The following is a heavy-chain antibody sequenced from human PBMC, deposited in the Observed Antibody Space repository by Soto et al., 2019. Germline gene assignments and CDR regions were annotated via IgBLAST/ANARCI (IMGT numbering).Heavy chain of an antibody. CDR2: IIPILGIA. D-gene: IGHD2-15*01. CDR1: GGTFSSYT. CDR3: ASVGYCSGGSCYSSGGFDAFDI. J-gene: IGHJ3*02. Sequence: QVQLVQSGAEVKKPGSSVKVSCKASGGTFSSYTISWVRQAPGQGLEWMGRIIPILGIANYAQKFQGRVTITADKSTSTAYMELSSLRSEDTAVYYCASVGYCSGGSCYSSGGFDAFDIWGQGTMVTVSS. V-gene: IGHV1-69*02.